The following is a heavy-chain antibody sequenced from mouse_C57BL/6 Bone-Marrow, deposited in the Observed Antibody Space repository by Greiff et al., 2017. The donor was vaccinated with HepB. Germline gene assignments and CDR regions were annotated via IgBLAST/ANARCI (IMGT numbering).Heavy chain of an antibody. CDR1: GYTFTSYG. Sequence: QVQLKESGAELARPGASVKLSCKASGYTFTSYGISWVKQRTGQGLEWIGEIYPRSGNTYYNEKFKGKATLTADKSSSTAYMELRSLTSEDSAVYVCARGEGTTVVAPRWGQGTTLTVSS. CDR3: ARGEGTTVVAPR. J-gene: IGHJ2*01. V-gene: IGHV1-81*01. D-gene: IGHD1-1*01. CDR2: IYPRSGNT.